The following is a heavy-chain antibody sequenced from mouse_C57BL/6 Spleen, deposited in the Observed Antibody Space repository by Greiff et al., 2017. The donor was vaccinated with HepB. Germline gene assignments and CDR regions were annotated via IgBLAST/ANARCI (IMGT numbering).Heavy chain of an antibody. CDR1: GYTFTTYP. V-gene: IGHV1-47*01. D-gene: IGHD2-3*01. CDR3: ARRGDGYHGAMDY. Sequence: LEESGAELVKPGASVKMSCKASGYTFTTYPIEWMKQNHGKSLEWIGNFHPYNDDTKYNEKFKGKATLTVEKSSSTVYLELSRLTSDDSAVYYCARRGDGYHGAMDYWGQGTSVTVSS. CDR2: FHPYNDDT. J-gene: IGHJ4*01.